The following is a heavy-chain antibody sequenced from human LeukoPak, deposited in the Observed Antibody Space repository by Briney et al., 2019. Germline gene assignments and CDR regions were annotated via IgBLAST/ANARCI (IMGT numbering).Heavy chain of an antibody. CDR1: GDSVSSNSAA. Sequence: SQTLSLTCAISGDSVSSNSAAWNWIRQSPPRGLEWLGRTYYRSKWYNDYAVSVKSRITINPDTSKNQFSLQLNSVTPEDTAVYYCAKDSSSWYLGWFDPWGQGTLVTVSS. CDR3: AKDSSSWYLGWFDP. V-gene: IGHV6-1*01. D-gene: IGHD6-13*01. J-gene: IGHJ5*02. CDR2: TYYRSKWYN.